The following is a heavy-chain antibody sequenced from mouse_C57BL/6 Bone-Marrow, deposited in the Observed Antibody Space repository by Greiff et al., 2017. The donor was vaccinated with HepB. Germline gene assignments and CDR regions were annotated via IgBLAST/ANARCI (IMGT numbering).Heavy chain of an antibody. V-gene: IGHV5-4*01. CDR3: ARDDSNYVRFAY. D-gene: IGHD2-5*01. CDR1: GFTFSSYA. Sequence: EVMLVESGGGLVKPGGSLKLSCAASGFTFSSYAMSWVRQTPEKRLEWVATISDGGSYTYYPDNVKGRFTISRDNAKNNLYLQMSHLKSEDTAMYYCARDDSNYVRFAYWGQGTLVTVSA. J-gene: IGHJ3*01. CDR2: ISDGGSYT.